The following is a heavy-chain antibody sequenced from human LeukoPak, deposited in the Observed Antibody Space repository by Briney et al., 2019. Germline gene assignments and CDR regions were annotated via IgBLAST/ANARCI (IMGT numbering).Heavy chain of an antibody. D-gene: IGHD1-26*01. J-gene: IGHJ6*02. CDR3: AKDFTPEVGYGMDV. CDR2: ISGSGGST. V-gene: IGHV3-23*01. CDR1: GFTFSSYA. Sequence: GGSLRLSCAASGFTFSSYAMSWVRQAPGKGLEWVSAISGSGGSTYYADSVKGRFTISRDNSKNTPYLQMNSLRAEDTAVYYCAKDFTPEVGYGMDVWGQGTTVTVSS.